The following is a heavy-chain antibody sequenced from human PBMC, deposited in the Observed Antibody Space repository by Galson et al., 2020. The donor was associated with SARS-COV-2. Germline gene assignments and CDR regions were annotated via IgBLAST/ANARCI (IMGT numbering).Heavy chain of an antibody. Sequence: SETLSLTCTLSGGSISGYHWSWIRQPPSKGLEWIGYIYYSGNTYYNPSLKSRVTMSVDMSKNQFSLKLRSVTAADTAVYYCARDRMCSGGTCYQFFDPWGQGTLVTVSA. V-gene: IGHV4-59*01. CDR3: ARDRMCSGGTCYQFFDP. J-gene: IGHJ5*02. D-gene: IGHD2-15*01. CDR1: GGSISGYH. CDR2: IYYSGNT.